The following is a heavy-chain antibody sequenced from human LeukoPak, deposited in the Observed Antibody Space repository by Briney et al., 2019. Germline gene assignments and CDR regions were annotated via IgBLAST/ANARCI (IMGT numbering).Heavy chain of an antibody. D-gene: IGHD3-22*01. V-gene: IGHV4-34*01. Sequence: PSETLSLTCAVYGGSFSGYYWSWIRQPPGKGLEWIGEINHSGSTNYNPSLKSRVTISVDTSNNQFSLKLSSVTAADMAVYYCARGPPQTYFHGNGYYYFDYWGQGALVTVSS. CDR3: ARGPPQTYFHGNGYYYFDY. CDR1: GGSFSGYY. J-gene: IGHJ4*02. CDR2: INHSGST.